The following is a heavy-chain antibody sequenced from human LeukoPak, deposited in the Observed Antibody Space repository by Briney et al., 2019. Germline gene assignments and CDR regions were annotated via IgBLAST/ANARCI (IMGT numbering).Heavy chain of an antibody. J-gene: IGHJ4*02. CDR3: ARKNYDFWSGYYINFDY. CDR2: ISAYNGNT. Sequence: GASAKVSCKASGYTFTSYGISWVRQAPGQGLEWMGWISAYNGNTNYAQKLQGRVTMTTDTSTSTAYMELRSLRSDDTAVYYCARKNYDFWSGYYINFDYWGQGTLVTVSS. CDR1: GYTFTSYG. V-gene: IGHV1-18*01. D-gene: IGHD3-3*01.